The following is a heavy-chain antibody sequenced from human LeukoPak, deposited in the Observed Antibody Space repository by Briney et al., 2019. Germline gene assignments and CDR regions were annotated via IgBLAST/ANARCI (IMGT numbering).Heavy chain of an antibody. CDR2: IYHSGST. J-gene: IGHJ4*02. D-gene: IGHD3-10*01. CDR1: GGSISSGGYS. V-gene: IGHV4-30-2*01. Sequence: RTSQTLSLTCAVSGGSISSGGYSWSWIRQPPGKCLEWIGYIYHSGSTYYNPSLKSRVTISVDRSKNQFSLKLSSVTAADTAVYYCARDSGNGDYFDYWGQGTLVTVSS. CDR3: ARDSGNGDYFDY.